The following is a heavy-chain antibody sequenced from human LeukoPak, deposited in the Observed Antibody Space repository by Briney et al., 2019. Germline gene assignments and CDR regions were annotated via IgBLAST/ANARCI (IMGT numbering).Heavy chain of an antibody. Sequence: SETLSLTCAVYGGSFSGYYWSWIRQPPGKGLEWIGEINHSGNTNYNPSLKSRVTISVDTSKNQFSLKLSSVTAADTAVYYCARGPGGFWSGYPSGYFDYWGQGTLVTVSS. J-gene: IGHJ4*02. CDR2: INHSGNT. CDR1: GGSFSGYY. CDR3: ARGPGGFWSGYPSGYFDY. D-gene: IGHD3-3*01. V-gene: IGHV4-34*01.